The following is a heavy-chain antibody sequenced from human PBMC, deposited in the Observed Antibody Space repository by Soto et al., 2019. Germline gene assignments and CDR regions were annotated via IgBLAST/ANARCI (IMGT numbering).Heavy chain of an antibody. D-gene: IGHD2-2*01. V-gene: IGHV3-23*01. CDR2: ISGSGGST. Sequence: GGSLRLSCAASGFTFSSYGMHWVRQAPGKGLEWVSAISGSGGSTYYADSVKGRFTISRDNSKNTLYLQMNSLRAEDTAVYYCAKSHCSSTSCYGGAYYYYYMDVWGKGTTVTVSS. J-gene: IGHJ6*03. CDR1: GFTFSSYG. CDR3: AKSHCSSTSCYGGAYYYYYMDV.